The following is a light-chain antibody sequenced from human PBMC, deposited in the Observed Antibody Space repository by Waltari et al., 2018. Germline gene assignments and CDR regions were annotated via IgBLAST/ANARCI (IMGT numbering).Light chain of an antibody. CDR2: ATS. J-gene: IGKJ2*01. CDR3: QQSYTTPRT. V-gene: IGKV1-39*01. Sequence: DIQMTQSPSSLSASVGDRVTITCRASQNINTYLNWYQQKVGRAPKLLIDATSSWHSGVPSRISGSRSGTHFTLTINSMQPEDFATYSCQQSYTTPRTFGQGTNLEIK. CDR1: QNINTY.